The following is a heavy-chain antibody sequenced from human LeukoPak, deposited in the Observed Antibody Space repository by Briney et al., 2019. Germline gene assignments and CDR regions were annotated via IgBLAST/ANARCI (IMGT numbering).Heavy chain of an antibody. CDR2: IYSGGST. J-gene: IGHJ4*02. D-gene: IGHD3-22*01. CDR1: GFNVSSNY. Sequence: GGSLRLSCGASGFNVSSNYMSWVRQAPGKGLEWVSVIYSGGSTYYADSVKGRFTISRHNSKNTLYLQMNSLRPEDTAVNHCASSGYYDSSIFDYWGQGTLVTVSS. V-gene: IGHV3-53*04. CDR3: ASSGYYDSSIFDY.